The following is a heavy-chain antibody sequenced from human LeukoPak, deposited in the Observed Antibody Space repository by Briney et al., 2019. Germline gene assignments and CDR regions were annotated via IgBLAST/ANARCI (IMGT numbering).Heavy chain of an antibody. CDR1: GFTFDDYA. J-gene: IGHJ4*02. Sequence: GGSLRLSCAASGFTFDDYAMHWVRQAPGKGLEWVSGISWNSGSIGYADSVKGRFTISRDNAKNSLYLQMNSLRAEDTALYYCAKASGMATILYYFDYWGQGTLVTVSS. CDR3: AKASGMATILYYFDY. CDR2: ISWNSGSI. D-gene: IGHD5-24*01. V-gene: IGHV3-9*01.